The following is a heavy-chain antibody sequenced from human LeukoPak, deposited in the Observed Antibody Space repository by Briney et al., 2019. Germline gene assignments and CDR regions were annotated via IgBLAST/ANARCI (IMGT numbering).Heavy chain of an antibody. CDR2: ISAYNGNT. V-gene: IGHV1-18*01. CDR3: VREVGATDY. J-gene: IGHJ4*02. CDR1: GYTFINYG. D-gene: IGHD1-26*01. Sequence: AASVKVSCKASGYTFINYGISWVRQAPGQGLEWMGWISAYNGNTNYAQMLQSRVTMTTDTSTSTAYMELRSLRSDDTAMYYCVREVGATDYWGQGTLVTVSS.